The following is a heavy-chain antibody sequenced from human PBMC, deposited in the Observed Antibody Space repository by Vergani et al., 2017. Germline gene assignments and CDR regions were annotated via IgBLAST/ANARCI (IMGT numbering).Heavy chain of an antibody. J-gene: IGHJ5*02. Sequence: EVQLVQSGAEVKKPGESLRISCKGSGYSFTSYWISWVRQMPGKGLEWMGRIDPSDSYTNYSPSFQGHVTISADKSISTAYLQWSSLKASDTAMYYCARSPGIAVAGSPNWFDPWGQGTLVTVSS. CDR3: ARSPGIAVAGSPNWFDP. CDR2: IDPSDSYT. V-gene: IGHV5-10-1*03. CDR1: GYSFTSYW. D-gene: IGHD6-19*01.